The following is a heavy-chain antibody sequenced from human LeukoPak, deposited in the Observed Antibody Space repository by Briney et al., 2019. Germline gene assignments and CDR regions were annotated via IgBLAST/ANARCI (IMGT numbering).Heavy chain of an antibody. CDR2: INHSGST. V-gene: IGHV4-34*01. J-gene: IGHJ6*03. Sequence: SETLSLTCAVYGGSFSGYYWSWIRQPPGKGLEWIGEINHSGSTNYNPSLKSRVTISVDTSKNQFSLKLSSVTAADTAVYYCARARSYGSGSSYYYYYYMGVWGKGTTVTVSS. CDR3: ARARSYGSGSSYYYYYYMGV. CDR1: GGSFSGYY. D-gene: IGHD3-10*01.